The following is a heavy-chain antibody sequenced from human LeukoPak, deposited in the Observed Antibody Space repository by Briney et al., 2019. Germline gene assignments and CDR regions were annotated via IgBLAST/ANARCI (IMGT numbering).Heavy chain of an antibody. CDR2: IYYSGST. CDR1: RGSISPYY. V-gene: IGHV4-59*01. D-gene: IGHD2-15*01. Sequence: PSETLALTCGFSRGSISPYYGSWIRQPPAKGLEWIGYIYYSGSTNYNPSLKSRVTISVDTSKNQSSLKLNSVSAADTPVYYCARGVVAAPQTVDYWGQGTLVTVSS. CDR3: ARGVVAAPQTVDY. J-gene: IGHJ4*02.